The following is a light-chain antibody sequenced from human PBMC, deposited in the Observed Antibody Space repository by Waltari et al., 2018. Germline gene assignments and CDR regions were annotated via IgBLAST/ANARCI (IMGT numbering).Light chain of an antibody. Sequence: CTGTSSDVGGYNYVSWYQQHPGKAPKLMIYDVSNRPSGVSNRFSGSKSGNTASLTISGLQAEDEADYYCSSYTSSSTLVFGTGTKVTVL. CDR1: SSDVGGYNY. CDR3: SSYTSSSTLV. V-gene: IGLV2-14*03. CDR2: DVS. J-gene: IGLJ1*01.